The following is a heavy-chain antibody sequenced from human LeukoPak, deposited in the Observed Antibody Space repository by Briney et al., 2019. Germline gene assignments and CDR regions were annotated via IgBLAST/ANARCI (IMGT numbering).Heavy chain of an antibody. D-gene: IGHD3-10*01. CDR3: ERYFYDSGSYSFDY. J-gene: IGHJ4*02. CDR2: IDGSGSST. Sequence: GGSLRLSCAVSGFTFNNYAMSWVRQAPAKGLEWVSAIDGSGSSTYYADSVQGRFIISRDNSKNTLYLQMNSLKAEDTAAYYCERYFYDSGSYSFDYWGQGALVTVSS. V-gene: IGHV3-23*01. CDR1: GFTFNNYA.